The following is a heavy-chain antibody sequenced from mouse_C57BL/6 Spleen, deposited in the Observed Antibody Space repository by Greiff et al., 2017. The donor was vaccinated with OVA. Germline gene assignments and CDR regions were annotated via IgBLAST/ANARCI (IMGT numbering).Heavy chain of an antibody. CDR3: ARYENRPQAWFAY. D-gene: IGHD2-3*01. Sequence: QVQLQQSGAELAKPGASVKLSCKASGYTFTSYWMHWVKQRPGQGLVWIGYINPSSGYTKYNQKFKDKATLTADKSSSTAYMQLSSLTYEDSAVYYCARYENRPQAWFAYWGQGTLVTVSA. CDR1: GYTFTSYW. CDR2: INPSSGYT. V-gene: IGHV1-7*01. J-gene: IGHJ3*01.